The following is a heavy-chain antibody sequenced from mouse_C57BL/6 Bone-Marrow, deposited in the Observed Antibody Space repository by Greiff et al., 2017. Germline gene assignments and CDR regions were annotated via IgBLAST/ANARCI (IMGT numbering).Heavy chain of an antibody. V-gene: IGHV5-17*01. D-gene: IGHD2-2*01. J-gene: IGHJ3*01. CDR1: GFTFSDYG. CDR2: ISSGSSTI. CDR3: ARGYYAYGGAWFAY. Sequence: DVHLVESGGGLVKPGGSLKLSCAASGFTFSDYGMHWVRQAPEKGLKWVAYISSGSSTIYYTDTVKGRFTISRANAKNTLFLQMTSLRSEDTAMYYCARGYYAYGGAWFAYWGQGTLVTVSA.